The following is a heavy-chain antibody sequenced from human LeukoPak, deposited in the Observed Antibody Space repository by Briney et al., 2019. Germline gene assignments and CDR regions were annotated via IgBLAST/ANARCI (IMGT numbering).Heavy chain of an antibody. CDR1: GFGFSNHW. CDR2: IKQDGREK. J-gene: IGHJ4*02. V-gene: IGHV3-7*01. Sequence: AGGSLRLSCAASGFGFSNHWMIWVRQAPGKGLEWVANIKQDGREKYYADSVKGRFTISRDNAKNSLYLQMNSLRAEDTAVYYCARERVVTRYFDYWGQGTQVTVSS. CDR3: ARERVVTRYFDY.